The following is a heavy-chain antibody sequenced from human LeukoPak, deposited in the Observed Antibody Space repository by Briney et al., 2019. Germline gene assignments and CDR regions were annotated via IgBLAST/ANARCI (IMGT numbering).Heavy chain of an antibody. CDR2: IYASGST. J-gene: IGHJ5*02. CDR3: AILAEYCNSGSCYLGWFDP. V-gene: IGHV4-4*07. CDR1: GGSISSYY. D-gene: IGHD2-15*01. Sequence: SETLSLTCTVSGGSISSYYWNWIRQPAGKGLEWIGRIYASGSTNYNPSLKSRVTMSVDTSKTQFSLRLSSVTATDTAVYYCAILAEYCNSGSCYLGWFDPWGQGTLVTVSS.